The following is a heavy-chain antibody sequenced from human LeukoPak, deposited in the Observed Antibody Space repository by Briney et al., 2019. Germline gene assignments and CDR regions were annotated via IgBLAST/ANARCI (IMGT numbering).Heavy chain of an antibody. D-gene: IGHD4-17*01. CDR2: IWYDGSNK. CDR1: GFTFSSYG. Sequence: GGSLRLSCAASGFTFSSYGMHWVRQAPGKGLEWVAVIWYDGSNKYYADSVKGRSSISRDNSKNTVYLQMNSLRAEDAAVYYCARGGYGEYVQAFDIWGQGTMVTVSS. J-gene: IGHJ3*02. CDR3: ARGGYGEYVQAFDI. V-gene: IGHV3-33*01.